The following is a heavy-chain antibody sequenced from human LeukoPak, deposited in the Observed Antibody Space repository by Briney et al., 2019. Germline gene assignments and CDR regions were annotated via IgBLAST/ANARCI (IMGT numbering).Heavy chain of an antibody. V-gene: IGHV4-30-4*01. Sequence: SETLSLTCTVSGGSISSGDYYWSWICQPPGKGLEWIGYIYYSGSTYYNPSLKSRVTISVDTSKNQFSLKLSSVTAADTAVYYCARADCSGGSCPFDYWGQGTLVTVSS. D-gene: IGHD2-15*01. CDR3: ARADCSGGSCPFDY. CDR1: GGSISSGDYY. J-gene: IGHJ4*02. CDR2: IYYSGST.